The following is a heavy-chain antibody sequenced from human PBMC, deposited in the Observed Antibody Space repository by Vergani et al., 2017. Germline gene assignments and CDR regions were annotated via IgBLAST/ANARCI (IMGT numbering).Heavy chain of an antibody. CDR1: GGSFSGYY. J-gene: IGHJ4*02. CDR3: ARGLLVDYYGSGAYVDY. D-gene: IGHD3-10*01. CDR2: INHSGST. Sequence: QVQLQQWGAGLLKPSETLSLTCAVYGGSFSGYYWSWIRQPPGKGLEWIGEINHSGSTNYNPSLKSRVTISVDTSKNQFSLKLSSVTAADTAVYYCARGLLVDYYGSGAYVDYWGQGTLVTVSS. V-gene: IGHV4-34*01.